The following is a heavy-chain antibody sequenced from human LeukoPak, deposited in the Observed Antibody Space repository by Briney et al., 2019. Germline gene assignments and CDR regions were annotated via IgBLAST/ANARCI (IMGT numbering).Heavy chain of an antibody. CDR1: GSYW. V-gene: IGHV3-74*01. CDR3: ARELSGSISRHFDY. CDR2: INSDGSWT. D-gene: IGHD2-15*01. J-gene: IGHJ4*02. Sequence: PGGSLRLSCAASGSYWMHWVRQAPGKGLVWVSHINSDGSWTSYADSVKGRFTISKDNAKNTVYLQMNSLRAEDTAVFYCARELSGSISRHFDYWGQGTLVTVSS.